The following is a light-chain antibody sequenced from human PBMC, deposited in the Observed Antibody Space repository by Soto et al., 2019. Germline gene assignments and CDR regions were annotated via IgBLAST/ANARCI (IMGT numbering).Light chain of an antibody. J-gene: IGKJ5*01. CDR2: GAS. V-gene: IGKV3-20*01. CDR3: QQYGTSPVT. CDR1: QSVSSTY. Sequence: EIVLTQSPGTLSLSPGERATLSCRASQSVSSTYLAWYQQRPGQAPRLLIFGASSRATGIPDRFSGSGSGTDFTLTVGRLEPEDFAVYFCQQYGTSPVTFGQGTQLEIK.